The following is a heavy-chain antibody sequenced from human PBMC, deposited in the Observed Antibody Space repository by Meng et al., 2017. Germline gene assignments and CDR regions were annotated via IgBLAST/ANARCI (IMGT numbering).Heavy chain of an antibody. Sequence: QVQLQKWGAGLLKPSETLSLTCAVYGGSFSGYYWSWIRQPPGKGLEWIGEINHSGSTNYNPSLKSRVTISVDTSKNQFSLKLSSVTAADTAVYYCARGRYFDWLSYRYYFDYWGQGTLVTVSS. D-gene: IGHD3-9*01. CDR2: INHSGST. J-gene: IGHJ4*02. CDR1: GGSFSGYY. CDR3: ARGRYFDWLSYRYYFDY. V-gene: IGHV4-34*01.